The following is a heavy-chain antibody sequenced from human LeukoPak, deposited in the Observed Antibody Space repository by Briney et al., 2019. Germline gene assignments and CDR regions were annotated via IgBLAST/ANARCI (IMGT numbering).Heavy chain of an antibody. CDR2: INPNSGGT. V-gene: IGHV1-2*02. J-gene: IGHJ6*03. Sequence: ASVTVSCKASGYTFTGYYMHWVRQAPGQGLEWMGWINPNSGGTNYAQKFQGRVTMTRDTSTSTAYMELRSLRSDDTAVYYCASSTRYGYSYYYYYYMDVWGKGTTVTVSS. CDR3: ASSTRYGYSYYYYYYMDV. CDR1: GYTFTGYY. D-gene: IGHD2-15*01.